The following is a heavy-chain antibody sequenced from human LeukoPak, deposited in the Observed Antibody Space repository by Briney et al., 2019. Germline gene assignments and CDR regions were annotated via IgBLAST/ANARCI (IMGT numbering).Heavy chain of an antibody. Sequence: PGGSLRLSCAASGFTFSSYAMSWVRQAPGKGLEWVSAISGSGGNTYYADSVKGRFTISRDNSKNTLYLQMNSLRAEDTAVYYCAKDPVGAQGAFDIWGQGTMVTVSS. CDR1: GFTFSSYA. D-gene: IGHD1-26*01. CDR3: AKDPVGAQGAFDI. J-gene: IGHJ3*02. CDR2: ISGSGGNT. V-gene: IGHV3-23*01.